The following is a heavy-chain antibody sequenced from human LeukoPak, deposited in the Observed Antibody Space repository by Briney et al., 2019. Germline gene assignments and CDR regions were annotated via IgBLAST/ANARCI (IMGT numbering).Heavy chain of an antibody. Sequence: SETLSLTCAVYGGSFSGYYWSWIRQPPGKGLEGIGEINQRGRTNYNPSLNSRSTISVDTSKTQFSLKLSSVTAADTAVYYCARETLYPTFDYWGQGALVTVSS. D-gene: IGHD2-8*01. CDR1: GGSFSGYY. J-gene: IGHJ4*02. CDR2: INQRGRT. V-gene: IGHV4-34*01. CDR3: ARETLYPTFDY.